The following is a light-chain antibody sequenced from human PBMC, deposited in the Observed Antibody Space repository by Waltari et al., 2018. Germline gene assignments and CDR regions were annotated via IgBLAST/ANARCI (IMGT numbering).Light chain of an antibody. CDR1: QSVRSN. CDR3: QQYVDSPPYT. Sequence: EIVMTQSPATLSVSPGDTVTLSCRASQSVRSNVVWYHQRPGRAPWLLIYGTSTRPTGVPARFSGSGSGTDFTLTISGLQSEDFGIYYCQQYVDSPPYTFGQGTKLEI. CDR2: GTS. J-gene: IGKJ2*01. V-gene: IGKV3-15*01.